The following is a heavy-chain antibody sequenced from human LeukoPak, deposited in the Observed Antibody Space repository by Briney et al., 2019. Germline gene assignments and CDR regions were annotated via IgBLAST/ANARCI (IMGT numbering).Heavy chain of an antibody. J-gene: IGHJ6*02. Sequence: PGGSLRLSCAASGFTFSSYGMHWVRQAPGKGLEWVAVISYDGSNKYYADSVKGRFTISRDNSKNTLYLQMNSLRAEDTAVYYCARDHEYSSSWYGRHYYGMDVWGQGTTVTVSS. CDR1: GFTFSSYG. D-gene: IGHD6-13*01. CDR3: ARDHEYSSSWYGRHYYGMDV. CDR2: ISYDGSNK. V-gene: IGHV3-30*03.